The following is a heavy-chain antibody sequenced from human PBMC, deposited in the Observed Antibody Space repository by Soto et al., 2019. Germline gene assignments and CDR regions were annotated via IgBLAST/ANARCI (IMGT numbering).Heavy chain of an antibody. CDR2: ISAYNGNT. Sequence: GASVKVSCKASGYTFTSYGISWVRQAPGQGLEWMGWISAYNGNTNYAQKLQGRVTMTTDTSTSTAYMELRSLRSDDTAVYYCARDFGDSRSWYESDFFDYWGQGTLVTVSS. V-gene: IGHV1-18*01. J-gene: IGHJ4*02. CDR1: GYTFTSYG. CDR3: ARDFGDSRSWYESDFFDY. D-gene: IGHD6-13*01.